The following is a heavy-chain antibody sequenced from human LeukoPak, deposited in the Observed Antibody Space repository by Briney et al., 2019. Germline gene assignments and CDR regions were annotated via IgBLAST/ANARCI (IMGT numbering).Heavy chain of an antibody. CDR1: GFTFSSYW. D-gene: IGHD3-10*01. CDR3: TRVRGESPRWFDP. V-gene: IGHV3-74*01. Sequence: GGSLRLSCAASGFTFSSYWMYWVRQAPGKGLVWVALINSDGTNTNYADSVKGRFTISRNNAENMVYLHMNSLRAEDTAVYYCTRVRGESPRWFDPWGQGTLVTV. CDR2: INSDGTNT. J-gene: IGHJ5*02.